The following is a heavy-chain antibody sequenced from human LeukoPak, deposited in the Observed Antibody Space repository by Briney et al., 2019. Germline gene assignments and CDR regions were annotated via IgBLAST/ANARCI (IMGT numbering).Heavy chain of an antibody. CDR3: ARVRAQGYSSPFDY. D-gene: IGHD6-13*01. V-gene: IGHV4-34*01. CDR2: INHSGST. Sequence: KPSETLSLTCAVYGGSFSGYYWSWIRQPPGKGLEWIGEINHSGSTNYNPSLKSRVTISVDTSKNQFSLKLSSVTAADTAVYYCARVRAQGYSSPFDYWGQGTLVTVSS. J-gene: IGHJ4*02. CDR1: GGSFSGYY.